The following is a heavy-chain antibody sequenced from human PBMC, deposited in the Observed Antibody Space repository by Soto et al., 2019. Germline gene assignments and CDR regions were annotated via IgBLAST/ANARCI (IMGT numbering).Heavy chain of an antibody. Sequence: QVQLQESGPGLVKPSETLSLPCTVSGGSISSSRYYWGWIRQPPGKGLEWIGSISYSGSTYYNPSLKSRVTILVDTSMNQFSLKLSSVTAADTAVYYCARLISCSGGSCSFAFDIWGQGTMVTVSS. CDR2: ISYSGST. V-gene: IGHV4-39*01. CDR3: ARLISCSGGSCSFAFDI. J-gene: IGHJ3*02. CDR1: GGSISSSRYY. D-gene: IGHD2-15*01.